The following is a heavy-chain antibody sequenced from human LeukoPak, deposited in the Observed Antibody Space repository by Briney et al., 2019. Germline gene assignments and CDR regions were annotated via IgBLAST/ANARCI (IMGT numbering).Heavy chain of an antibody. J-gene: IGHJ4*02. CDR2: IRTNTHNYAT. CDR3: SRRGDYDFDY. CDR1: GFIFSDST. V-gene: IGHV3-73*01. D-gene: IGHD4-17*01. Sequence: GSLRLSCAASGFIFSDSTIHWVRQASGKGLEWLGRIRTNTHNYATAYAASLKGRFTIFRDDSHNMAYLQLNSLKTEDTALYYCSRRGDYDFDYWGQGTLVTVSS.